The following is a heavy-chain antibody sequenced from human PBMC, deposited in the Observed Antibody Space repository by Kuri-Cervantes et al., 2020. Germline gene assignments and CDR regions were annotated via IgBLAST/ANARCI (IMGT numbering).Heavy chain of an antibody. D-gene: IGHD2-8*01. Sequence: GESLKISCAASGFTFSDYYMSWIRQAPGKGLEWISYISGTGSTIFYADSVKGRFTIARDNAKKSLYLQMNSLRTEDTAVYYCARSIVLMVYAMGYWGQGTLVTVSS. V-gene: IGHV3-11*01. CDR2: ISGTGSTI. CDR3: ARSIVLMVYAMGY. CDR1: GFTFSDYY. J-gene: IGHJ4*02.